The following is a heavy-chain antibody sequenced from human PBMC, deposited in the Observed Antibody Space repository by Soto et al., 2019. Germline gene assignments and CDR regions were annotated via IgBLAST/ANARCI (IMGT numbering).Heavy chain of an antibody. V-gene: IGHV1-46*01. CDR2: INPLPTSGST. D-gene: IGHD6-13*01. J-gene: IGHJ4*02. CDR1: GYIFTNYY. Sequence: QVQLVQSGAEVKKPGASVKVSCKASGYIFTNYYIHWVRQAPGQGLEWMAIINPLPTSGSTNYAQQFPGRVTVTRDTSTSTVYMELSSLTSEDTAIYYCARDLTAAAYWGQGTLVTVSS. CDR3: ARDLTAAAY.